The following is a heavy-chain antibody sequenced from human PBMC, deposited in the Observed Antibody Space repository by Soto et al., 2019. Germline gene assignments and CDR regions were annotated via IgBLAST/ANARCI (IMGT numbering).Heavy chain of an antibody. D-gene: IGHD2-15*01. CDR3: ASRYCSGGSCYRSPTNYGMDV. CDR1: GGSISSSSYY. V-gene: IGHV4-39*01. J-gene: IGHJ6*02. CDR2: IYYSGST. Sequence: SETLSLTCTVSGGSISSSSYYWGWIRQPPGKGLEWIGSIYYSGSTYYNPSLKSRVTISVDTSKNHFSLKLSSMTAADTAVYYCASRYCSGGSCYRSPTNYGMDVWGQGTTVTVSS.